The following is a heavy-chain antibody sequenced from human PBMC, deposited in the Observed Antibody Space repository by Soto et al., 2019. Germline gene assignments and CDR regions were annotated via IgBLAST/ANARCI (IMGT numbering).Heavy chain of an antibody. CDR2: INHSGST. Sequence: ASETLSLTCAVYGGSFSGYYWSWIRQPPGKGLEWIGEINHSGSTNYNPSLKSRVTISVDTSKNQFSLKLSSVTAADTAVYYCARSGYSSSWYWTRGDYWGQGTLVTVSS. CDR1: GGSFSGYY. V-gene: IGHV4-34*01. D-gene: IGHD6-13*01. CDR3: ARSGYSSSWYWTRGDY. J-gene: IGHJ4*02.